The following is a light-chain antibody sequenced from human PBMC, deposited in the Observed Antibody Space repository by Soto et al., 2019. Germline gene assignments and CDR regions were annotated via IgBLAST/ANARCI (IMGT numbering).Light chain of an antibody. Sequence: QPVLTQPPSASGTPGQRVTISCSGRSSNIGSNTINWHQQIPGTAPKLLIYSNNQRPSGVPDRFSGSKSGTSASLAISGLQSEDEADYYCAVWDDSLNGVVFGGGTQLTVL. CDR1: SSNIGSNT. J-gene: IGLJ2*01. V-gene: IGLV1-44*01. CDR2: SNN. CDR3: AVWDDSLNGVV.